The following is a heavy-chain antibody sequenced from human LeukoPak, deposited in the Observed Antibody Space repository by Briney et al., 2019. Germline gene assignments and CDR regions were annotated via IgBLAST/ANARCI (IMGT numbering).Heavy chain of an antibody. J-gene: IGHJ4*02. D-gene: IGHD3-10*01. CDR1: GYSFTSYW. CDR2: IYPGDSDT. CDR3: ARHVVRGVIITHFDY. Sequence: GESLKISCKGSGYSFTSYWIGWVRQMPGKGLEWMGIIYPGDSDTRYSPSFQGQVTISADKSISTAYLQWSSLKASDTAMYYCARHVVRGVIITHFDYWGQGTLVTVSS. V-gene: IGHV5-51*01.